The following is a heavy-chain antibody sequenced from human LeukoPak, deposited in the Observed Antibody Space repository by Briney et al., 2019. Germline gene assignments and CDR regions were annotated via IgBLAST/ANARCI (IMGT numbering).Heavy chain of an antibody. CDR1: GASISSNEHF. CDR2: IYYVGST. J-gene: IGHJ4*01. V-gene: IGHV4-39*01. CDR3: ARHFTSGYYYFDY. D-gene: IGHD3-22*01. Sequence: SETLSLTCSVSGASISSNEHFWAWVRQSPGKGLEWIGSIYYVGSTYYDPSLKSRVTISVDKSKNQFSLEVTSVTAVDTAVYFCARHFTSGYYYFDYWGHGALVPSPQ.